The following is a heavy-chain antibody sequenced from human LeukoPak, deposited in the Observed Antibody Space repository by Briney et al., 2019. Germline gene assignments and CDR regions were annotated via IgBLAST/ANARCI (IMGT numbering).Heavy chain of an antibody. J-gene: IGHJ4*02. D-gene: IGHD1-26*01. Sequence: GGSLRLSCAASGFTFSSYAMHWVRQAPGKGLEYVSAISSNGGSTYYANSVKGRFTISRDNSKNTLYLQVGSLGAEDMAVYYCARDRLVGATTTLDFDYWGQGTLVTVSS. CDR1: GFTFSSYA. CDR2: ISSNGGST. V-gene: IGHV3-64*01. CDR3: ARDRLVGATTTLDFDY.